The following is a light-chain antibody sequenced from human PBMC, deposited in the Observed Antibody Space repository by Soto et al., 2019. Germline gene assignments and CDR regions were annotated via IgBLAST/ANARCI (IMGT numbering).Light chain of an antibody. CDR1: QSISSW. Sequence: DIQMTQSPSTLSASVGDRVPITCRASQSISSWLAWYQQKPGKAPKLLIYAASTLQSGVPSRFSGSRSGPDFTLTISSLQPEDFATYYCQQSYSSPPTFGQGTKVDIK. CDR2: AAS. J-gene: IGKJ1*01. CDR3: QQSYSSPPT. V-gene: IGKV1-39*01.